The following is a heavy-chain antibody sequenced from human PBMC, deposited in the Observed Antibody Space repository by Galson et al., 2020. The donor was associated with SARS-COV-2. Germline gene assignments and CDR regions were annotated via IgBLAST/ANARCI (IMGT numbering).Heavy chain of an antibody. CDR1: GYSFNTHW. Sequence: TGGSLRLSCKASGYSFNTHWIAWVRQMPGKGLEWMGIIYPGDSDTRYSPSFQGQVSISVDKSITTAYLQWRSLKASDTAIYYCARQGYDFWDGLSYYFYGMDVWGQGTAVTVSS. CDR3: ARQGYDFWDGLSYYFYGMDV. V-gene: IGHV5-51*01. D-gene: IGHD3-3*01. J-gene: IGHJ6*02. CDR2: IYPGDSDT.